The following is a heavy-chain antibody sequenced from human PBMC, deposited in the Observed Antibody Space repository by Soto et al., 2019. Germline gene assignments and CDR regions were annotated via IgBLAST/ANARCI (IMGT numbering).Heavy chain of an antibody. CDR2: IFYTGRT. D-gene: IGHD1-1*01. CDR3: AREFSNSPEAFDY. J-gene: IGHJ4*02. CDR1: GGSVNSDFYY. V-gene: IGHV4-61*01. Sequence: SETLSLTCTVSGGSVNSDFYYWSWIRQPPGRGLEWIGYIFYTGRTNYNPSLESRVTISLDTSKNQFSLKLSSVTAADTAVFYCAREFSNSPEAFDYWGQGALVTVAS.